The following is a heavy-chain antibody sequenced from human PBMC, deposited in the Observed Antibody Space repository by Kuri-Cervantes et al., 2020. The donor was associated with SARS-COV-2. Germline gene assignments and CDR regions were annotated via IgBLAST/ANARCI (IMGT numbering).Heavy chain of an antibody. CDR3: ARAPESGSHYDFWSGYYRMYYYYGMDV. Sequence: GSLRLSCTVSGGSVSSGSYYWSWIRQPPGKGLEWIGYIYYSGSTNYNPSLKSRVTISVDTSKSQFSLKLSSVTAADTAVYYCARAPESGSHYDFWSGYYRMYYYYGMDVWGQGTTVTVSS. V-gene: IGHV4-61*01. D-gene: IGHD3-3*01. CDR2: IYYSGST. CDR1: GGSVSSGSYY. J-gene: IGHJ6*02.